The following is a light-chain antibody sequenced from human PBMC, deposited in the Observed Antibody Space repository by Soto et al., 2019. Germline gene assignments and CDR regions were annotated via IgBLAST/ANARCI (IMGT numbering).Light chain of an antibody. CDR2: EVT. Sequence: QSALTQPPSASGSPGQSVTISCTGTSSDVGSYTYVSWYQQHPGKAPKLMIYEVTQRPSGVPDRFSGSKSGNTASLTVSGLQAEDEADYYCTSYAGNDNLLFGGGTKLTVL. J-gene: IGLJ2*01. CDR1: SSDVGSYTY. V-gene: IGLV2-8*01. CDR3: TSYAGNDNLL.